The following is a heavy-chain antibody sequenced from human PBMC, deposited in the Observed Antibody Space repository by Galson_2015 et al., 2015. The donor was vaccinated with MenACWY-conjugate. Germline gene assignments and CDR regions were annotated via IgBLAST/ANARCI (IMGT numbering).Heavy chain of an antibody. D-gene: IGHD1-26*01. Sequence: LRLSCAASGFPFSTYWMHWVRQAPGPGLVWVSRINSDGRSTSYADSVKGRFTISRDNAKNTLYLQMNSLRAEDTAVYYCARLGGNYRTTSHFDYWGQGTLVTVSS. J-gene: IGHJ4*02. V-gene: IGHV3-74*01. CDR3: ARLGGNYRTTSHFDY. CDR2: INSDGRST. CDR1: GFPFSTYW.